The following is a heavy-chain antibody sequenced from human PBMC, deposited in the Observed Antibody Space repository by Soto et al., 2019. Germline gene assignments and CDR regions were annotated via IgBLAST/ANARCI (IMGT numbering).Heavy chain of an antibody. J-gene: IGHJ4*02. D-gene: IGHD5-12*01. CDR1: GGSISSSGYY. CDR2: IYYSAST. Sequence: SETLSLTCTVSGGSISSSGYYWGWIRQPPGKGLEWIASIYYSASTYYNPSLKSRLTISEERSKNQITLKLKSVTAAYTAVYYCTRHFSGYDLGGYWGQGTPVTVSS. V-gene: IGHV4-39*01. CDR3: TRHFSGYDLGGY.